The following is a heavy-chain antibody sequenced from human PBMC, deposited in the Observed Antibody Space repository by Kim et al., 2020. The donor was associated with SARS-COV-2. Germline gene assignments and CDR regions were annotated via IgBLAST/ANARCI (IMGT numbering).Heavy chain of an antibody. CDR2: IKSDGSEK. V-gene: IGHV3-7*01. CDR3: ARDPSSNWYNY. D-gene: IGHD6-13*01. J-gene: IGHJ4*02. CDR1: GFTFSSYW. Sequence: GGSLRLSCAGSGFTFSSYWMSWVRQAPGKGLEWVANIKSDGSEKYYVDSVKGRFTISRDNAKNSLYLQMNSLRAEDTAVYYCARDPSSNWYNYWGQGTLVTVSS.